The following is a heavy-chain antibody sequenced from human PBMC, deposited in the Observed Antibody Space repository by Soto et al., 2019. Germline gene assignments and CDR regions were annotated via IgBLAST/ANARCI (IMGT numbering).Heavy chain of an antibody. D-gene: IGHD2-21*01. J-gene: IGHJ6*02. V-gene: IGHV4-39*01. Sequence: QLQLQESGPGLVKPSETLSLTCSVSGSSIITSYYWGWIRQPPGKGLEWIGSAYYSGSTYYNTSLKSRVTIFVDTSKSQFSLMLGSVTAADTAVYYCARHDWARFYGMDVWGQGTTVTVSS. CDR2: AYYSGST. CDR3: ARHDWARFYGMDV. CDR1: GSSIITSYY.